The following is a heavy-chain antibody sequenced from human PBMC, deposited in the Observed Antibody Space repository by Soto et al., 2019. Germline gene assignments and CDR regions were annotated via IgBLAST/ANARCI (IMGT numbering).Heavy chain of an antibody. J-gene: IGHJ4*02. D-gene: IGHD3-16*01. CDR3: AKGHSYSYYYFDY. V-gene: IGHV3-23*01. CDR2: IRGNNGDT. CDR1: GFTFSFCA. Sequence: EVQLLESGGGLVKPGGSLRLSCAASGFTFSFCAMSWVRQAPGKGLEWVSSIRGNNGDTYYADSVKGRFTISRDNSKNTLYLQMNSLRVEDTAVYYCAKGHSYSYYYFDYWGQGALVTVSS.